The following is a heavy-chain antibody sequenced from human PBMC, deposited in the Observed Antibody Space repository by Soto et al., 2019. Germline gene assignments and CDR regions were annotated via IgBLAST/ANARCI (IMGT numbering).Heavy chain of an antibody. CDR3: ARVGAYCVSTSCHDY. CDR1: GYSFSFYG. V-gene: IGHV1-18*01. CDR2: INPSDGNR. D-gene: IGHD2-2*01. J-gene: IGHJ4*02. Sequence: ASVKVSCKASGYSFSFYGINWVRQAPGQGLEWMGWINPSDGNRNFAQKFEDRVTMTTATSTNTVFMELRSLKSDDTAIYYCARVGAYCVSTSCHDYWGQGTLVTVSS.